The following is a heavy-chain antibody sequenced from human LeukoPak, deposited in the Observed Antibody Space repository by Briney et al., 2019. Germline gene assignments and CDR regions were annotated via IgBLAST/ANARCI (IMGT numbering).Heavy chain of an antibody. Sequence: GGSLRLSCAASGFTFSRYWMTWVRQAPGKGLEWVASINEDGSGKHYVDSVKSRFTISRDNAQRSVYLEMNSLRAEDTAVYYCARAVTSTEGYWGQGTLVTVSS. D-gene: IGHD4-17*01. J-gene: IGHJ4*02. CDR2: INEDGSGK. V-gene: IGHV3-7*03. CDR1: GFTFSRYW. CDR3: ARAVTSTEGY.